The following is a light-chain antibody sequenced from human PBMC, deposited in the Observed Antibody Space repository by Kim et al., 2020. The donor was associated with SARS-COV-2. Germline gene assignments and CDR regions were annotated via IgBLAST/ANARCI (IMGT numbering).Light chain of an antibody. CDR1: SNDVGYHNR. CDR2: DIN. Sequence: QSALTQPPSVSGSPGQSVTISCAGTSNDVGYHNRLSWYQQPPGTAPKLIIYDINNRPSGVPDRFSGSKSGNTASLTISGLQAEDEAEYYCSSYSTTNTLVFGGGTQLTVL. J-gene: IGLJ3*02. CDR3: SSYSTTNTLV. V-gene: IGLV2-18*02.